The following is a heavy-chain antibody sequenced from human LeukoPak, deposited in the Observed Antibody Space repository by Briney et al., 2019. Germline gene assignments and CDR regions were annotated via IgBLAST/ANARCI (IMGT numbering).Heavy chain of an antibody. CDR2: ISAYNGNT. CDR3: ARDCSSTSCYRNWFDP. CDR1: GGTFSSYA. J-gene: IGHJ5*02. D-gene: IGHD2-2*01. Sequence: GASVKVSCKASGGTFSSYAISWVRQAPGQGLEWMGWISAYNGNTNYAQKLQGRVTMTTDTSTSTAYMELRSLRSDDTAVYYCARDCSSTSCYRNWFDPWGQGTLVTVSS. V-gene: IGHV1-18*01.